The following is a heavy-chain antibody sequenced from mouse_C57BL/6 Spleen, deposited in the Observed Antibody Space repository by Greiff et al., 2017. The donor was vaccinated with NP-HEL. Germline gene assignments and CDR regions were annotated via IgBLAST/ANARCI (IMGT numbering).Heavy chain of an antibody. J-gene: IGHJ3*01. CDR2: IHPNSGST. CDR1: GYTFTSYW. Sequence: QVQLQQPGAELVKPGASVQLSCKASGYTFTSYWMHWVKQRPGQGLEWIGMIHPNSGSTNYNEKFKSKATLTVDTSSSTAYMQLSSLTSENSAVYYCSRWGTGPSFAYWGQGTLVTVSA. D-gene: IGHD4-1*01. V-gene: IGHV1-64*01. CDR3: SRWGTGPSFAY.